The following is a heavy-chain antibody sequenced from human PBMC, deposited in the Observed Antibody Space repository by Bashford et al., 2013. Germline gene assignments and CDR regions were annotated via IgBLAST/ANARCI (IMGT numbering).Heavy chain of an antibody. CDR3: ARGRGGSGVRKGMDV. CDR1: GFTFSSYS. Sequence: GGSLRLSCAASGFTFSSYSMNWVRQAPGKGLEWVSSISSSSSYIYYADSVKGRFTISRDNAKNSLYLQMNSLRAEDTAVYYCARGRGGSGVRKGMDVVGAKGTTVTVSS. CDR2: ISSSSSYI. J-gene: IGHJ6*01. D-gene: IGHD3-10*01. V-gene: IGHV3-21*01.